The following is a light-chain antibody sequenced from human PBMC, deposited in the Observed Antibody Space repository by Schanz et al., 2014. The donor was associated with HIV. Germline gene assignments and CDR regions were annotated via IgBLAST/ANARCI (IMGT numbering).Light chain of an antibody. CDR2: DVT. CDR1: SSDVGADNS. Sequence: QSVLTQPASVSGSPGQSITISCTGTSSDVGADNSVSWYQQHPGRAPRLLVYDVTYRPSGVSNRFSGSKSGNTASLTISGLQAEDEADYYCSSYTSSSTLVVFGGGTKLTVL. J-gene: IGLJ2*01. V-gene: IGLV2-14*03. CDR3: SSYTSSSTLVV.